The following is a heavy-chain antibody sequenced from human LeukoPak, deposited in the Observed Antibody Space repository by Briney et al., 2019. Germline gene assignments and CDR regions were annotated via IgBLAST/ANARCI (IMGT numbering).Heavy chain of an antibody. CDR2: ISSSSYI. CDR3: VRNLPCIVVVIAASIVNWFDP. V-gene: IGHV3-21*01. Sequence: PGGSLRLSCTASGFTFSSYSMNWVRQAPGKGLEWVSSISSSSYIYYADSVKGRFTISRDTAKNSLYLHMKSVRAAEPAVYYCVRNLPCIVVVIAASIVNWFDPWGQETLVTVSS. CDR1: GFTFSSYS. J-gene: IGHJ5*02. D-gene: IGHD2-15*01.